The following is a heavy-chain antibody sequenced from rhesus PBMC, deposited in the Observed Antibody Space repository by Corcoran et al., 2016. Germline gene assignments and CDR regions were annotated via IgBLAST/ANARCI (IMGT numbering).Heavy chain of an antibody. CDR3: ARKGTVGTPIDY. D-gene: IGHD5-24*01. Sequence: QVPLQESGPGLVTPSETLSLTCAVSGGSISGSYWNWLRQPPGKGLEWIGYICGRSGSTYYNPSLKSRVTMSTDTSKNQFSLKLSSVTAADTAVYYCARKGTVGTPIDYWGQGVLVTVSS. CDR2: ICGRSGST. V-gene: IGHV4-165*02. CDR1: GGSISGSY. J-gene: IGHJ4*01.